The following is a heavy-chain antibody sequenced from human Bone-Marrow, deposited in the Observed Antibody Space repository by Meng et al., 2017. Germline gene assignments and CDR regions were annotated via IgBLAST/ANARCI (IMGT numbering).Heavy chain of an antibody. CDR1: GGSFSGYY. J-gene: IGHJ4*02. CDR2: INHSGST. CDR3: ARGLYYDSSGYYPRLYYFDY. Sequence: GSLRLSCAVYGGSFSGYYWSWIRQPPGKGLEGIGEINHSGSTNYNPSLKSRVTISVDTSKNQFSLKLSSVTAADTAVYYCARGLYYDSSGYYPRLYYFDYWGQGTPVTVSS. V-gene: IGHV4-34*01. D-gene: IGHD3-22*01.